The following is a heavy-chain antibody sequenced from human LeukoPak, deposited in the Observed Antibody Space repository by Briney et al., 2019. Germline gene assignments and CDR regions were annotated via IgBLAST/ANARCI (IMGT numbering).Heavy chain of an antibody. CDR2: IYYSGST. CDR1: GGSISSYY. Sequence: SETLSLTXTVSGGSISSYYWSWIRQPPGKGLEWIGYIYYSGSTNYNPSLKSRVTISVDTSKNQFSLKLSSVTAADTAVYYCASTGTMVRGVIRDYWGQGTLVTVSS. CDR3: ASTGTMVRGVIRDY. V-gene: IGHV4-59*01. J-gene: IGHJ4*02. D-gene: IGHD3-10*01.